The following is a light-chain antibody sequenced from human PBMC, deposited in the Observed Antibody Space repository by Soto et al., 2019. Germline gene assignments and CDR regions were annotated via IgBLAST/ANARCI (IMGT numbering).Light chain of an antibody. CDR3: ATWDDSLKGV. V-gene: IGLV1-44*01. CDR1: TSNIGSHS. J-gene: IGLJ1*01. CDR2: TNN. Sequence: QSVLTQPPSASGTPGQRVTISCSGSTSNIGSHSVNWFQHLPGTAPKLLINTNNQRPSGVPDRFSGYKSGTSASLVISGLQSEDEDDYYCATWDDSLKGVFGTGTKVTVL.